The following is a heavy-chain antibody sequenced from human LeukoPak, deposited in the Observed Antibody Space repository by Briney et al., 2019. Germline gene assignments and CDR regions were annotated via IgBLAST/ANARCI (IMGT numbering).Heavy chain of an antibody. J-gene: IGHJ4*02. CDR3: AKGGPQFFDY. D-gene: IGHD5-24*01. V-gene: IGHV3-23*01. CDR2: VSGSGGST. CDR1: GFTFSSYA. Sequence: SGGSLRLSCAASGFTFSSYAMSWVRQAPGKGLEWVSAVSGSGGSTYYADSVKGRFTISRDNSKNTLYLQMNSLRVEDTAIYYCAKGGPQFFDYWGQGTLVTVSS.